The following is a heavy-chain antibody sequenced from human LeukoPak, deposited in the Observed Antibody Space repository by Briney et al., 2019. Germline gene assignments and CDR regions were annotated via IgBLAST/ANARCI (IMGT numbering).Heavy chain of an antibody. CDR2: ISYDGSNK. V-gene: IGHV3-30*18. CDR1: GFTFSSYG. Sequence: GGSLRLSCAASGFTFSSYGMHWVRQAPGKGLEWVAVISYDGSNKYYADSVKGRFTISRDNSKNTLYLQMNSLRAEDTAVYYCAKAAAGYDILTGYLPYYYYGMDVWGQGTTVTVSS. CDR3: AKAAAGYDILTGYLPYYYYGMDV. J-gene: IGHJ6*02. D-gene: IGHD3-9*01.